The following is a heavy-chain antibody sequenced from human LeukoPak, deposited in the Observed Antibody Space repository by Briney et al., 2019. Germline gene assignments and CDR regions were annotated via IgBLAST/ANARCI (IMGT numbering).Heavy chain of an antibody. CDR3: ARVSDCSSTSCPPTY. J-gene: IGHJ4*01. CDR2: IIPIFGTA. Sequence: ASVKVSCKASGGTFSSYAISWVRQAPGQGLEWMGGIIPIFGTANYAQKFQGRVTITTDESTSTAYMELSSLRSEDTAVYYCARVSDCSSTSCPPTYWGHGTLVTVSS. D-gene: IGHD2-2*01. V-gene: IGHV1-69*05. CDR1: GGTFSSYA.